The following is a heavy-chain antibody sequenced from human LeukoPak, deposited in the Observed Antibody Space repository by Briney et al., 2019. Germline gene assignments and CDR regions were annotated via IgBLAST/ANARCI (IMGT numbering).Heavy chain of an antibody. CDR2: ISYDGSNQ. J-gene: IGHJ4*01. D-gene: IGHD3-22*01. CDR3: AKDRLGALYYYDSSGYYRFDY. Sequence: GPLRLSCAASEFTFSSYGMHWVRQAPGKGLEWVAVISYDGSNQYYADTVKGRFTISRDNSKNTLYLQMNSLKAEDTAVYYCAKDRLGALYYYDSSGYYRFDYWGQGTLVTVSS. CDR1: EFTFSSYG. V-gene: IGHV3-30*18.